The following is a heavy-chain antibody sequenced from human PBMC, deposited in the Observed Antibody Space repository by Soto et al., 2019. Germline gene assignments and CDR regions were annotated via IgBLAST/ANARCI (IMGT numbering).Heavy chain of an antibody. CDR3: AREVGYTYGPYYYEGLEV. Sequence: EVQLVESGGGLVQPDKSLRLSCAASGFTFDDYAMHWVRQAPGKGLEWVSSISWSSSTIAYADSVQGRFTISRDNAKNSLFLQMNSLTPEDTALYYCAREVGYTYGPYYYEGLEVWGQGTAVTVSS. D-gene: IGHD5-18*01. CDR1: GFTFDDYA. V-gene: IGHV3-9*01. J-gene: IGHJ6*02. CDR2: ISWSSSTI.